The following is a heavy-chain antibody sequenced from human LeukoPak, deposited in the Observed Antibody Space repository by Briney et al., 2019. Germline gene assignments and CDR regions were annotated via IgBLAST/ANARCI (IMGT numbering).Heavy chain of an antibody. CDR1: GFTFDDYG. D-gene: IGHD3-10*02. CDR3: AELGITMIGGV. V-gene: IGHV3-20*04. Sequence: GGSLRLSCAASGFTFDDYGMSWVRQAPGKGLEWVSGINWNGGSTGYADSVKGRFTIARDNAKNSLYLQMNSLRAEDTAVYYCAELGITMIGGVWGKGTTVTISS. J-gene: IGHJ6*04. CDR2: INWNGGST.